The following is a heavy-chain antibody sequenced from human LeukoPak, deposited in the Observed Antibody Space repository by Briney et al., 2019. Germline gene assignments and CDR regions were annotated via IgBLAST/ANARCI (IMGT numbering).Heavy chain of an antibody. CDR2: INPNSGGT. D-gene: IGHD6-13*01. Sequence: ASAKVSCKASGYTFTGYYMHWVRQAPGQGLEWMGWINPNSGGTNYAQKFQGRVTMTRDTSISTAYMELSRLRSDDTAVYYCARWGSSSWYSSGSYWGQGTLVTVSS. V-gene: IGHV1-2*02. CDR1: GYTFTGYY. J-gene: IGHJ4*02. CDR3: ARWGSSSWYSSGSY.